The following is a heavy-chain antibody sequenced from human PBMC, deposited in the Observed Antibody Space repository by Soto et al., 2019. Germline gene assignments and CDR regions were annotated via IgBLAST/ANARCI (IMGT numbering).Heavy chain of an antibody. J-gene: IGHJ5*02. V-gene: IGHV6-1*01. D-gene: IGHD2-15*01. CDR3: AREVPYCSGGSCFRNWFDP. Sequence: SDTLSLTCAISGDSVSSNSAAWNWIRQSPSRGLEWLGRTYYRSKWYNDYAVSVKSRITINPDTPKNQFSLQLNSVTPEDTAVYYCAREVPYCSGGSCFRNWFDPWGQGTLVTVSS. CDR2: TYYRSKWYN. CDR1: GDSVSSNSAA.